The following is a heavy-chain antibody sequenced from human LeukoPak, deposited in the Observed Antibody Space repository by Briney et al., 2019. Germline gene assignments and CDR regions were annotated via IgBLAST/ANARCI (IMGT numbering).Heavy chain of an antibody. D-gene: IGHD6-19*01. CDR1: GGSFSGYY. J-gene: IGHJ4*02. CDR2: INHSGST. Sequence: SENLSLTCAVYGGSFSGYYWSWIRQPPGKGLEWIGEINHSGSTNYNPSLKSRVTISVDTSKNQFSLKLSSVTAADTAVYYCASHPLRRRAVAPKVTYYFDYWGQGTLVTVSS. CDR3: ASHPLRRRAVAPKVTYYFDY. V-gene: IGHV4-34*01.